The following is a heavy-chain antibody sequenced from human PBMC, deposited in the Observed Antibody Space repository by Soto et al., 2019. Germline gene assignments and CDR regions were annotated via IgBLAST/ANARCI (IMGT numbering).Heavy chain of an antibody. CDR3: ARGSYGSGSYPPTHNWFDP. Sequence: SETLSLTCTVSGGSISSGGYYWSWIRQHPGKGLEWIGYIYYSGSTYYNPSLKSRVTISVDTSKNQFSLRLSSVTAADTAVYYCARGSYGSGSYPPTHNWFDPWGQGTMVTVYS. CDR2: IYYSGST. J-gene: IGHJ5*02. V-gene: IGHV4-31*03. D-gene: IGHD3-10*01. CDR1: GGSISSGGYY.